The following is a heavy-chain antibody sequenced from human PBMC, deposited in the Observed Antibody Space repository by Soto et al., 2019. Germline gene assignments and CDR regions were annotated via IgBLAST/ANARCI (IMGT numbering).Heavy chain of an antibody. CDR3: ARLFTFSAAGYWFDP. CDR1: GYSFTSYW. D-gene: IGHD6-13*01. V-gene: IGHV5-10-1*01. CDR2: IDPSDSYT. Sequence: VESLKISCKGSGYSFTSYWISWVRQMPGKGLEWMGRIDPSDSYTNYSPSFQGHVTISADKSISTAYLQWSSLKASDTAMYYCARLFTFSAAGYWFDPWGQGTLVTVSS. J-gene: IGHJ5*02.